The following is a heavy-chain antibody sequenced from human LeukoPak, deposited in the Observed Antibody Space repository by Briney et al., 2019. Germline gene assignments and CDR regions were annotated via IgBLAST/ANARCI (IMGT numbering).Heavy chain of an antibody. V-gene: IGHV4-4*02. CDR3: ARGKVVAGTPGQNSWDS. CDR2: IYTTGIT. J-gene: IGHJ4*02. D-gene: IGHD6-19*01. Sequence: SGTLSLTCAVSGGSISSSNWWSWVRQPPGKGLEWIGRIYTTGITNYNPSLKSRVSVSVDTSKNQFSLKLSSVTAADTAVYYCARGKVVAGTPGQNSWDSWGQGTLVTVSS. CDR1: GGSISSSNW.